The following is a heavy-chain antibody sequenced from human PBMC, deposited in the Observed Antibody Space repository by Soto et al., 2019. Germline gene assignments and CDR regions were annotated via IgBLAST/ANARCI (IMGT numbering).Heavy chain of an antibody. D-gene: IGHD3-22*01. J-gene: IGHJ4*02. V-gene: IGHV4-39*01. CDR1: GGSISSSSYY. CDR3: VGSGYSPFDY. Sequence: PSETLSVTCTVSGGSISSSSYYWGWIRQPPGKGLEWIGSLYYSGSTYYNPSLKSRVTISVDTSKNQFSLKLSSVTAADTAVYYCVGSGYSPFDYWGQGTLVTVSS. CDR2: LYYSGST.